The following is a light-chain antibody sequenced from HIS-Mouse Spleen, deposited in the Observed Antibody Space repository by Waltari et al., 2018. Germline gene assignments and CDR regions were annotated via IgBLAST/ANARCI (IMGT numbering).Light chain of an antibody. CDR2: YAS. V-gene: IGKV3-11*01. CDR3: QQRSNWLT. CDR1: QSVSSY. Sequence: EIVLTQSPATLSLSPGERATLSCRASQSVSSYLAWYQPKPGQAPRILIYYASNSATGIPARFSGSGSGTDFTLTISSLELEDFAVYYCQQRSNWLTFGGGTKVEIK. J-gene: IGKJ4*01.